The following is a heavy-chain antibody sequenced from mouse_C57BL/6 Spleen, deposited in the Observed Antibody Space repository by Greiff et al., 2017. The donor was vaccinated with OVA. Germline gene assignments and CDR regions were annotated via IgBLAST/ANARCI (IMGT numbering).Heavy chain of an antibody. CDR1: GYTFTSYW. J-gene: IGHJ1*03. CDR3: TLITTVVNWYFDV. Sequence: EVQLQESGTVLARPGASVKMSCKTSGYTFTSYWMHWVKQRPGQGLEWIGAIYPGNSDTSYNQKFKGKAKLTAVTSASTAYMELSSLTNDDSAVYYCTLITTVVNWYFDVWGTGTTVTVSS. D-gene: IGHD1-1*01. V-gene: IGHV1-5*01. CDR2: IYPGNSDT.